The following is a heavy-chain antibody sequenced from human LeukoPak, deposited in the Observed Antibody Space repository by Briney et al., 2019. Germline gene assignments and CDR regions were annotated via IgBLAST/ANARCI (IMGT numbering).Heavy chain of an antibody. V-gene: IGHV4-59*12. CDR3: ARVGAAVAGTEDY. CDR1: GGSISSYC. Sequence: SETLSLTCTVSGGSISSYCWSWIRQPPGKGLEWIGYVFYSGSTNYNLSLKSRVTISVDTSKNQFSLKLSSVTAADTAVYYCARVGAAVAGTEDYWGQGTLVTVSS. J-gene: IGHJ4*02. D-gene: IGHD6-19*01. CDR2: VFYSGST.